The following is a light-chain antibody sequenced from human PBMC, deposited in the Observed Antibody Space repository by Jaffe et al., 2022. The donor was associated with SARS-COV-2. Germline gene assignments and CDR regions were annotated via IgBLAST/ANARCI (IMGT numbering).Light chain of an antibody. Sequence: QSVLTQPPSASGTPGQRVTVSCSGSSSNLGSNTANWYRQLPGTAPKLLIYCNDLRPSGVPDRISGSKSGASASLAISGLQSEDEADYYCAAWDDNLNAVVFGGGTKLTVL. CDR3: AAWDDNLNAVV. CDR2: CND. J-gene: IGLJ3*02. V-gene: IGLV1-44*01. CDR1: SSNLGSNT.